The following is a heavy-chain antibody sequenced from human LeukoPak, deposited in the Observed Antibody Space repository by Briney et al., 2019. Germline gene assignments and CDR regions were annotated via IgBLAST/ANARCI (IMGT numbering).Heavy chain of an antibody. J-gene: IGHJ6*02. CDR1: GFTFSRHW. CDR3: ARSYYGSGPSYGMDV. Sequence: PGGSLRLSCAVSGFTFSRHWMSWVRQAPGKGLEWLANIKQDGSEKYYVDSVEGRFTISRDNAKNSLYLQMNSLRAEDTAVYYCARSYYGSGPSYGMDVWGQGTTVTVSS. V-gene: IGHV3-7*01. CDR2: IKQDGSEK. D-gene: IGHD3-10*01.